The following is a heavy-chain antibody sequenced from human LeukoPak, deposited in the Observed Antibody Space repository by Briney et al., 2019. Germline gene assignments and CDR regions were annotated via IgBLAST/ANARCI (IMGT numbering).Heavy chain of an antibody. CDR1: GYTLTSYG. CDR3: ARDSARPVGATGPAFDY. J-gene: IGHJ4*02. V-gene: IGHV1-18*01. D-gene: IGHD1-26*01. CDR2: ISAYNGNT. Sequence: ASVKVSCKASGYTLTSYGISWVRQAPGQGLEWMGWISAYNGNTNYAQKLQGRVTISTDTSTSTAYMELKSLRSDDTAVYYCARDSARPVGATGPAFDYWGQGTLVTVSS.